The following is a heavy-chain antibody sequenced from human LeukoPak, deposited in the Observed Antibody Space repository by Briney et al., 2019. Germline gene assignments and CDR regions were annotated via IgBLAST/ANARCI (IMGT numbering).Heavy chain of an antibody. J-gene: IGHJ4*02. Sequence: PGRSLRLSCAASGFTFDDYAMHWVRQAPGKGLEWVSGISWNSGSIGYADSVKGRFTISRDNAKNSLYLQMNSLRAEDTALYYCAKANYGDYLYDYWGQGTLVTVSS. V-gene: IGHV3-9*01. D-gene: IGHD4-17*01. CDR3: AKANYGDYLYDY. CDR2: ISWNSGSI. CDR1: GFTFDDYA.